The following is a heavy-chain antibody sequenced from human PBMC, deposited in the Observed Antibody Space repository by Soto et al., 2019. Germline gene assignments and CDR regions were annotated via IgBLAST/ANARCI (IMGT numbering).Heavy chain of an antibody. CDR2: IVVGSGNT. CDR1: GLTFTSSA. V-gene: IGHV1-58*01. CDR3: AADGTNYYDSSGYKHY. D-gene: IGHD3-22*01. Sequence: QMQLVQSGPEVKKPGTSVKVSCKASGLTFTSSAVQWVRQARGQRLEWIGWIVVGSGNTNYAQKFQERVTITRDMSTSTAYMELSSLRSEDTAVYYCAADGTNYYDSSGYKHYWGQGTLVTVSS. J-gene: IGHJ4*02.